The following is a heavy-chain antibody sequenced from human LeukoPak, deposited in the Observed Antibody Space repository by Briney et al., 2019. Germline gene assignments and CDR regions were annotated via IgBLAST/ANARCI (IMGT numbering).Heavy chain of an antibody. CDR3: ARVESAAAGTADY. Sequence: SVKVSCRASGGTFSSYAISWVRQAPGQGLEWMGGIIPIFGTANYAQKFQGRVTITADESTSTAYMELSSLRSEDTAVYYCARVESAAAGTADYWGQGTLVTVSS. D-gene: IGHD6-13*01. V-gene: IGHV1-69*13. CDR1: GGTFSSYA. J-gene: IGHJ4*02. CDR2: IIPIFGTA.